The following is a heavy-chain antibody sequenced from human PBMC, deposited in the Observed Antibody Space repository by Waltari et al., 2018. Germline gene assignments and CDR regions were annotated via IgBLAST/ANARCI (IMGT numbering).Heavy chain of an antibody. CDR3: ASRSNSGYYYGMDV. V-gene: IGHV3-53*01. CDR2: ISSGGHT. J-gene: IGHJ6*02. D-gene: IGHD4-4*01. Sequence: EVQLVESGGGLIQPGGSLRLSCAASGFTVSSNYMTWVRQAPGKGLECVSVISSGGHTYYADSVKGRFTISRDNSKNTLYLQMNSLRAEDTAVYYCASRSNSGYYYGMDVWGQGTTVIVSS. CDR1: GFTVSSNY.